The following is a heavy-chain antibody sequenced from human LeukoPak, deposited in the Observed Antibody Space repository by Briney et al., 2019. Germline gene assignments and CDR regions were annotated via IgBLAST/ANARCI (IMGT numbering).Heavy chain of an antibody. CDR1: EFTFTNYW. Sequence: GGSLRLSCATSEFTFTNYWMHWVRQAPGKGLEWVSGISWNSGSIGYADSVKGRFTISRDNAKNSLYLQMNSLRAEDTALYYCAKDKGRGQYYYYYYGMDVWGQGTTVTVSS. V-gene: IGHV3-9*01. J-gene: IGHJ6*02. CDR2: ISWNSGSI. D-gene: IGHD5-12*01. CDR3: AKDKGRGQYYYYYYGMDV.